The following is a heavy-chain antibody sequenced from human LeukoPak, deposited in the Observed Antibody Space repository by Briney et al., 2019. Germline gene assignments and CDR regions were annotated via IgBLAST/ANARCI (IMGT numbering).Heavy chain of an antibody. CDR3: ARGGKQWLAPKRDWFDP. J-gene: IGHJ5*02. Sequence: PSETLSLTCAVYGGSFSGYYWSWIRQPRGKGLEWIGEINHSGSTNYNPSLKSRVTISVDTSKNQFSLKLSSVTAADTAVYYCARGGKQWLAPKRDWFDPWGQGTLVTVSS. V-gene: IGHV4-34*01. CDR2: INHSGST. CDR1: GGSFSGYY. D-gene: IGHD6-19*01.